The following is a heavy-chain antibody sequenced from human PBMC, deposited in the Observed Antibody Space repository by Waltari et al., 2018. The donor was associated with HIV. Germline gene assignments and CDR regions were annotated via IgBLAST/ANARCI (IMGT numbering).Heavy chain of an antibody. V-gene: IGHV1-2*02. CDR2: INPDNGGT. Sequence: QVQLVQSGAEVKKPGASVKISCKASGYTFTGYYMHWVRQAPGQGLEWMGGINPDNGGTKYEQKFQGRVTMTRDTSISTAYMELSRLRSDDTAVYYCARDICNGGSCYSYYFDYWGQGTLVTVSS. CDR3: ARDICNGGSCYSYYFDY. D-gene: IGHD2-15*01. CDR1: GYTFTGYY. J-gene: IGHJ4*02.